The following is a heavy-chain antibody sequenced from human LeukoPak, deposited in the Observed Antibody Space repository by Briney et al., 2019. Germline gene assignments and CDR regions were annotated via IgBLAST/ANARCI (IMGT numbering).Heavy chain of an antibody. J-gene: IGHJ4*02. CDR2: IIPIFGTA. CDR3: ARDLLACCGGDCYSGFDY. D-gene: IGHD2-21*02. CDR1: GGTFSSYA. Sequence: SVKVSCKASGGTFSSYAISWVRQAPGQGLEWMGGIIPIFGTANYAQKFQGRVTITADESTSTAYMELSSLRSEDTAVYYCARDLLACCGGDCYSGFDYWGQGTLVTVSS. V-gene: IGHV1-69*13.